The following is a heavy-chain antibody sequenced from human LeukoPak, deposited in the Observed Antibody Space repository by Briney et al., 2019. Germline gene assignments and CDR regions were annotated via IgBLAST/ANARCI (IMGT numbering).Heavy chain of an antibody. Sequence: PSETLSLTCTVSGGSISSYYWSWIRQPAGKGLEWIGRIYTSGSTNYNPSLKSRVTMSVDTSKNQFSLKLSSVTAADTAVYYCARESAVRGGPPCYYYYYGMDVWGQGTTVTVSS. CDR3: ARESAVRGGPPCYYYYYGMDV. D-gene: IGHD3-10*01. CDR2: IYTSGST. CDR1: GGSISSYY. V-gene: IGHV4-4*07. J-gene: IGHJ6*02.